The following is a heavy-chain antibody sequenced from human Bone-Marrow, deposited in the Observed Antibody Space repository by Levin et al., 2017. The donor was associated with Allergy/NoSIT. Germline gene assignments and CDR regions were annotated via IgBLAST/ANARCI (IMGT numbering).Heavy chain of an antibody. J-gene: IGHJ4*02. CDR3: AKASVTVAAFGHFDY. CDR2: ISGSGQIT. CDR1: GFTFSAYA. V-gene: IGHV3-23*01. D-gene: IGHD2-15*01. Sequence: RAGGSLRLSCAASGFTFSAYAMTWVRQAPGKGLEWVSSISGSGQITYYTDSVKGRFTISRDNSKNTLYVEMNSLRAEDTAIYYCAKASVTVAAFGHFDYWGQGALVTVSS.